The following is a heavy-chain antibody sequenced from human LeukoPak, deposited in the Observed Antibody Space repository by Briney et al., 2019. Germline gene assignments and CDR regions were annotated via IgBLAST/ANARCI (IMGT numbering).Heavy chain of an antibody. D-gene: IGHD3-3*01. CDR3: ARASSTPGSGYYPFDY. CDR1: GGSISSGSYY. J-gene: IGHJ4*02. CDR2: IYYIGNT. V-gene: IGHV4-61*10. Sequence: SETLSLTCTVSGGSISSGSYYWSWIRQPAGKGLEWIGYIYYIGNTNYNPSLKSRLIISVDTSKNQFSLKLRSVTAADTAVYFCARASSTPGSGYYPFDYWGQGTLVTVSS.